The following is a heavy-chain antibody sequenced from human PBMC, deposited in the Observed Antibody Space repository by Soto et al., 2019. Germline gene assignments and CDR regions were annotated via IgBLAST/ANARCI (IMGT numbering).Heavy chain of an antibody. CDR2: IYYSGST. Sequence: PSETLSLTCTVSGGSVLSYYWSWIRQPPGKGLEWIGYIYYSGSTNYNPSLKSRVTISVDTSKNQFSLKLSSVTAADTAVYYCASTYYDTSGFDYWGQGTLVTVSS. CDR1: GGSVLSYY. V-gene: IGHV4-59*02. D-gene: IGHD3-22*01. CDR3: ASTYYDTSGFDY. J-gene: IGHJ4*02.